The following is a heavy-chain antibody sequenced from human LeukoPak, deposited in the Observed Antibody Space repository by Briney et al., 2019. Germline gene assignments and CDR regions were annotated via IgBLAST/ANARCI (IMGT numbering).Heavy chain of an antibody. CDR2: ISGSGGST. D-gene: IGHD5-18*01. CDR1: GFTFSSYA. CDR3: ASGRIQLWEIYGMDV. J-gene: IGHJ6*02. Sequence: GGSLRLSCAASGFTFSSYAMSWVRQAPGKGLEWVSAISGSGGSTYYADSVKGRFTISRDNSKNTLYLQMNSLRAEDTAVYYCASGRIQLWEIYGMDVWGQGTTVTVSS. V-gene: IGHV3-23*01.